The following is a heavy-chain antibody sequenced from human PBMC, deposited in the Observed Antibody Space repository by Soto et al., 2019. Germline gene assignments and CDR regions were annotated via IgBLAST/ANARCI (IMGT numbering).Heavy chain of an antibody. Sequence: ASVNVYCKAAGYAFSIYAMHWVRQAPGQRLEWMGWINAGNGNTKYSQKFQGRVTITRDTSASTAYMELSSLRSEDTAVYYCARDYGDYWFDPWGQGTLVTVSS. CDR3: ARDYGDYWFDP. CDR2: INAGNGNT. V-gene: IGHV1-3*01. D-gene: IGHD4-17*01. CDR1: GYAFSIYA. J-gene: IGHJ5*02.